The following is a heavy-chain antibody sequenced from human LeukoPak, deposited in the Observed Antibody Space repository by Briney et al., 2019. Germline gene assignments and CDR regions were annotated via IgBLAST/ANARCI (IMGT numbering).Heavy chain of an antibody. CDR3: ARDPAYGDYEYYGMDV. Sequence: PGGSLRLSCAASGSTVSNNHMTWVRQAPGKGLEWVSVIYSGGSTYYADSVKGRFTISRDNSKNTLYLQMNSLRAEDTAVYYCARDPAYGDYEYYGMDVWGQGTTVTVSS. V-gene: IGHV3-66*01. D-gene: IGHD4-17*01. CDR1: GSTVSNNH. J-gene: IGHJ6*02. CDR2: IYSGGST.